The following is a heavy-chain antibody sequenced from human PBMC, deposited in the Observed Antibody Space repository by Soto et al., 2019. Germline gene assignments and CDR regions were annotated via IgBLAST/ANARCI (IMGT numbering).Heavy chain of an antibody. CDR2: TYFKSQCLN. J-gene: IGHJ4*02. Sequence: SQTLSLTCAISGDSVSGNSAALSWIRQYPSSGLELLGRTYFKSQCLNDSAVSVKGRILINPDTSKNHFSLHLNSVTPEDTAVYYCARERGYYPGASGPFDYWGQGTLVTVSS. V-gene: IGHV6-1*01. D-gene: IGHD3-3*01. CDR1: GDSVSGNSAA. CDR3: ARERGYYPGASGPFDY.